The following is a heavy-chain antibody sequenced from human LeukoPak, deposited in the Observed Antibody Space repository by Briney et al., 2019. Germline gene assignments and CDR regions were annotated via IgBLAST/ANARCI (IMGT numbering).Heavy chain of an antibody. D-gene: IGHD6-13*01. CDR2: ISWNSGSI. Sequence: GGSLRLSCAASGFTFSSYSMNWVRQAPGKGLEWVSGISWNSGSIGYADSVKGRFTISRDNAKNSLYLQMNSLRAEDTALYYCAKGVKGSSSWYGIDYWGQGTLVTVSS. J-gene: IGHJ4*02. CDR1: GFTFSSYS. V-gene: IGHV3-9*01. CDR3: AKGVKGSSSWYGIDY.